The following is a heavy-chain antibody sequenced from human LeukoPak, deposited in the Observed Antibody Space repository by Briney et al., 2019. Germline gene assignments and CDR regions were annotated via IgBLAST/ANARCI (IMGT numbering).Heavy chain of an antibody. CDR2: MNPNSGNT. CDR3: ARVGYSSGWYGVYYYYYMDV. D-gene: IGHD6-19*01. J-gene: IGHJ6*03. CDR1: GYTFTSYD. Sequence: GASVKVSCKASGYTFTSYDINWVRQATGQGLEWMGWMNPNSGNTGYAQKFQGRVTITRNTSISTAYMELSSLRSEDTAVYYCARVGYSSGWYGVYYYYYMDVWGKGTTVTVSS. V-gene: IGHV1-8*03.